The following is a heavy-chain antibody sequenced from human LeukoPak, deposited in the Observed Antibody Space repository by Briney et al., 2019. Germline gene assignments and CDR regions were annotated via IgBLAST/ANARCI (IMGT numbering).Heavy chain of an antibody. CDR2: INHSGST. D-gene: IGHD6-13*01. CDR1: GGSFSGYY. Sequence: PSETLSLTCAVYGGSFSGYYWSWIRQPPGKGLEWIGEINHSGSTIYNPSLKSRVTISVDTSKNQFSLKLSSVTAADTAVYYCARGGRRWYLGPPVPDYWGQGTLVTVSS. CDR3: ARGGRRWYLGPPVPDY. J-gene: IGHJ4*02. V-gene: IGHV4-34*01.